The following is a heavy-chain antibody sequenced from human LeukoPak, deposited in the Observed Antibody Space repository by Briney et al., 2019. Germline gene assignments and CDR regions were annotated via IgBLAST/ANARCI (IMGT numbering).Heavy chain of an antibody. J-gene: IGHJ6*02. D-gene: IGHD2-2*01. Sequence: PSQTLSLTCTVSGCSISSGGYYWSWIRQHPGKGLEWIGYIYYSGSTYYNPSRKSRVTISVDTSKNQFSLKLSSVTAADTAVYYCARVGIVVPAAMSPLYYGMDVWGQGTTVTVSS. V-gene: IGHV4-31*03. CDR2: IYYSGST. CDR3: ARVGIVVPAAMSPLYYGMDV. CDR1: GCSISSGGYY.